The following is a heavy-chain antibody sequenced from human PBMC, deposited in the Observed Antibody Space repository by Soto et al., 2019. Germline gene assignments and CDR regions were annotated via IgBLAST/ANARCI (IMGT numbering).Heavy chain of an antibody. CDR2: ISSSSSYI. D-gene: IGHD3-16*01. Sequence: GGSLRLSCAASGFTFSSYSMNWVRQAPGKGLEWVSSISSSSSYIYYADSVKGRFTISRDNAKNSLYLQMNSLRAEDTAVYYCARDQRWGDGHYYYYYMDVWGKGTTVTVSS. CDR3: ARDQRWGDGHYYYYYMDV. V-gene: IGHV3-21*01. J-gene: IGHJ6*03. CDR1: GFTFSSYS.